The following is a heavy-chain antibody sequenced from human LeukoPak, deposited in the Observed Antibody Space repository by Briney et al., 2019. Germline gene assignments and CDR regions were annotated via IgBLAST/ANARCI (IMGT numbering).Heavy chain of an antibody. J-gene: IGHJ4*02. CDR1: GGSLSPHI. CDR3: ARQILRGGTVFDA. CDR2: IQYSGNT. Sequence: PSETLSLTCTVSGGSLSPHIWSWIRQPPGKGPEWIGYIQYSGNTHYNPSLESRVTLSVDTSKSQVSLKVISATAADTAVYYCARQILRGGTVFDAWGQGTLVTVSS. D-gene: IGHD5/OR15-5a*01. V-gene: IGHV4-59*08.